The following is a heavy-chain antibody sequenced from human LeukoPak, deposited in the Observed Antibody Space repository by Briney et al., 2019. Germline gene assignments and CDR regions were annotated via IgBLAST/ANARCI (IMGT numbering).Heavy chain of an antibody. Sequence: GGSLRLSCAASGFTFSSYWMSWVRQAPGKGLEWVANIKQGGSEKYYVDSVKGRFTISRDNTKNSLYLQMNSLRAEDTAVYYCARDDTVTTRVGFIDWGQGTLVTVSS. CDR2: IKQGGSEK. V-gene: IGHV3-7*01. J-gene: IGHJ4*02. CDR3: ARDDTVTTRVGFID. D-gene: IGHD4-17*01. CDR1: GFTFSSYW.